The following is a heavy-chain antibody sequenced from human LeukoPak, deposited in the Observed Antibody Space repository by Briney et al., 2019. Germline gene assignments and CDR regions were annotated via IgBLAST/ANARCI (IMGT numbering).Heavy chain of an antibody. CDR2: IYSGGNT. CDR1: GFTVSSNS. Sequence: GGSLRLSCTVSGFTVSSNSMSWVRQAPGKGLEWVSFIYSGGNTHYSDSVKGRFTISRDNSKNTLYLQMNSLRAEDTAVYYCAKDGLYYDSSGYCDYWGQGTLVTVSS. V-gene: IGHV3-53*01. CDR3: AKDGLYYDSSGYCDY. J-gene: IGHJ4*02. D-gene: IGHD3-22*01.